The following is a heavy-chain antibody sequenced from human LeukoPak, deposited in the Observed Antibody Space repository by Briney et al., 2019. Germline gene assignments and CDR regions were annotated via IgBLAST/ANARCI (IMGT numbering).Heavy chain of an antibody. D-gene: IGHD6-19*01. CDR1: GFTFSGYS. CDR2: ISFSVNTK. Sequence: GGSLRLSCAASGFTFSGYSMSWVRQAPGKGLEWVSYISFSVNTKYYGDSVKGRFTISRDNAKNSLYLHMDSLRAEDTAVYYCARGAYSSGWAYFDHWGQGTLVTVSS. CDR3: ARGAYSSGWAYFDH. V-gene: IGHV3-48*04. J-gene: IGHJ4*02.